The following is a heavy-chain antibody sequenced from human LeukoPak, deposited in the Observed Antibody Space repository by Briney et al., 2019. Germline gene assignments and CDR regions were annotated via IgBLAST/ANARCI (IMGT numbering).Heavy chain of an antibody. CDR1: GGSIRNYY. CDR2: IDSSGNT. Sequence: SETLSLTCSVSGGSIRNYYWNWIRQPAGQGLEWIGRIDSSGNTYYNPSLESRITVSLDTSKNQFSLKLASVTAADTAVYYCARDRGSGRYNYWGQGTLVTVSS. CDR3: ARDRGSGRYNY. V-gene: IGHV4-4*07. J-gene: IGHJ4*02. D-gene: IGHD1-26*01.